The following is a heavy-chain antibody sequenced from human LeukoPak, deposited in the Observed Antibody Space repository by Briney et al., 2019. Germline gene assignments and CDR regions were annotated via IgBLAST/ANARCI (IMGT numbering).Heavy chain of an antibody. CDR3: AGDDRSSWCY. D-gene: IGHD6-13*01. Sequence: GGSLRLSCAASGFTFSNYAMSWVRQAPGKGLEWVSSISGSGGSTYYADSVKGRFTISRDNSRNTLFLQMNSLRAEDTAVYYCAGDDRSSWCYWGQGTLVTVSS. V-gene: IGHV3-23*01. CDR2: ISGSGGST. J-gene: IGHJ4*02. CDR1: GFTFSNYA.